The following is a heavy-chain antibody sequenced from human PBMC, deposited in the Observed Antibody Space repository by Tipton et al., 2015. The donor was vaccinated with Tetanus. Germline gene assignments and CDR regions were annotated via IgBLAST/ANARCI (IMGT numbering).Heavy chain of an antibody. CDR2: IYESGDT. Sequence: TLSLTCTVSGGSIRGGTFYWGWIRQPPGKGLEWIGRIYESGDTYYIPSLKSRVTISVDTAKNQFSLNLNSMAAADTGVYYCARHQSGYFTPFDYWGQGTLVTVSS. CDR1: GGSIRGGTFY. CDR3: ARHQSGYFTPFDY. V-gene: IGHV4-39*01. D-gene: IGHD3-3*01. J-gene: IGHJ4*02.